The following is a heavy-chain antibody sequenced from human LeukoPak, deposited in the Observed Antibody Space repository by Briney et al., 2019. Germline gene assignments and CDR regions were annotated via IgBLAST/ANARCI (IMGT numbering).Heavy chain of an antibody. Sequence: SGPALFKPKQTLTLTCAFSGFSRTTTGMCVSWIRQPPGKALEWLARIDWDGDKYYSTSLKTNLTISKDTSKNQVVLIMTNVDPVDTATYYCARTTYYSESGGYTPGYFDFWGQGTRVTVSS. CDR2: IDWDGDK. CDR1: GFSRTTTGMC. V-gene: IGHV2-70*11. J-gene: IGHJ4*02. D-gene: IGHD3-22*01. CDR3: ARTTYYSESGGYTPGYFDF.